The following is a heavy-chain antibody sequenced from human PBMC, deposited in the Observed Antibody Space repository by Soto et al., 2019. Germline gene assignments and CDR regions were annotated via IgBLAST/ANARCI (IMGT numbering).Heavy chain of an antibody. D-gene: IGHD5-12*01. J-gene: IGHJ4*02. CDR2: IYYSGST. CDR3: ARVRPMVATPFFDY. Sequence: PSETLSLTCTVSGGSINNHYWSWIRQPPGKGLEWIGYIYYSGSTNYNPSLKSRVTISVDTSKNQFSLKLSSVTAADTAVYYCARVRPMVATPFFDYWGQGTLVTVSS. V-gene: IGHV4-59*11. CDR1: GGSINNHY.